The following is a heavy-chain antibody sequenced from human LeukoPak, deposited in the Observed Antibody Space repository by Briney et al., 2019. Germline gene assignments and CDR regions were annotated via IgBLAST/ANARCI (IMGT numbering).Heavy chain of an antibody. D-gene: IGHD3-10*02. V-gene: IGHV3-23*01. CDR2: ISGSGGST. J-gene: IGHJ4*02. CDR3: ARDSYMFGSDY. CDR1: GFTFSSYA. Sequence: QPGGSLRLSCAASGFTFSSYAMSWVRQAPGKGLEWVSAISGSGGSTYYADSVKGRFTISRDNAKNSVFLQMNTLRAEGTAVYYCARDSYMFGSDYWCQGTLVTVSS.